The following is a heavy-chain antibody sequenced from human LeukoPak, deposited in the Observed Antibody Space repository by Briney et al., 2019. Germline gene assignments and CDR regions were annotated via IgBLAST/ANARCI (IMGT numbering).Heavy chain of an antibody. V-gene: IGHV4-34*01. CDR1: GGSFSGYY. CDR3: AGARRSSWYFRAFNI. D-gene: IGHD6-13*01. Sequence: SETLSLTCAVYGGSFSGYYWSWIRQPPGKGLEWIGEINHSGSTNYNPSLKSRVTISVDTSKNQFSLKLSSVTAADTAVYYCAGARRSSWYFRAFNIGGQGTMATVFS. CDR2: INHSGST. J-gene: IGHJ3*02.